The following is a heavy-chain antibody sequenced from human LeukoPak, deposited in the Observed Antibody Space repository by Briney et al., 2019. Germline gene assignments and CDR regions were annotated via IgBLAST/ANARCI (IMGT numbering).Heavy chain of an antibody. CDR2: IHSSGST. J-gene: IGHJ4*02. D-gene: IGHD3-22*01. CDR3: TREGYDRSGYYLDY. Sequence: PSETLSLTCIVSGGSISNYYWGWIRQPPGKGLEWLGYIHSSGSTNYNPSLKSRVTILVDTSKNQFSLKLTSVTAADTAVYYCTREGYDRSGYYLDYWSQGILVTVSS. V-gene: IGHV4-59*01. CDR1: GGSISNYY.